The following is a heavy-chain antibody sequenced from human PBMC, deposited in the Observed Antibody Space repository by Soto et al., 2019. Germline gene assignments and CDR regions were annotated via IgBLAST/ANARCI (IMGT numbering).Heavy chain of an antibody. CDR2: IDSSGVNT. Sequence: GGSLRLSCAACRYTFKSHCLSWVRQAAWKGLEWVSTIDSSGVNTHYADSVKGRFNISRDNYRNALHLQMHDLRADDTALYYCVSWVSAHFDYGVHGTVVTVS. D-gene: IGHD3-16*01. CDR3: VSWVSAHFDY. CDR1: RYTFKSHC. V-gene: IGHV3-23*01. J-gene: IGHJ5*01.